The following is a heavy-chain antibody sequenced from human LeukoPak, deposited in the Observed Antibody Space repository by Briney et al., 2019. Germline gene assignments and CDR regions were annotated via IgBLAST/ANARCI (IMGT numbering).Heavy chain of an antibody. D-gene: IGHD2-21*02. J-gene: IGHJ4*02. CDR3: ARSTVYCGGDCYIGPLDY. V-gene: IGHV3-30-3*01. Sequence: PGGSLRLSCAASGFTFSSYAMHWVRQAPGKGLEWVAVISYDGSNKYYADSVKGRFTISRDNSKNTLYLQMNSLRAEDTAVYCCARSTVYCGGDCYIGPLDYWGQGTLVTVSS. CDR2: ISYDGSNK. CDR1: GFTFSSYA.